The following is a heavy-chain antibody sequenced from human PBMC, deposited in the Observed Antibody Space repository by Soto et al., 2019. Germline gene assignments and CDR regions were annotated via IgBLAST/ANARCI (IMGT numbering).Heavy chain of an antibody. V-gene: IGHV4-39*01. D-gene: IGHD6-19*01. CDR3: ARRTVNIRTFYSGLKTHCFDY. Sequence: SETLSLTCAVSGDSMSSSDYYWGWIRQPPGKGLEWIGSIYYSGSTYYNPSLQSRVAISVDTSKNQFSLKLKSVTAADTAIYYCARRTVNIRTFYSGLKTHCFDYWGQGAPVTVSS. CDR1: GDSMSSSDYY. CDR2: IYYSGST. J-gene: IGHJ4*02.